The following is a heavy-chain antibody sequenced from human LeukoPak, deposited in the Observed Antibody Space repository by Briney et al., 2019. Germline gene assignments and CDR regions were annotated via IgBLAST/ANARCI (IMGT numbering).Heavy chain of an antibody. J-gene: IGHJ1*01. D-gene: IGHD3-9*01. Sequence: GGSLRLSCAASGFTFSSYAMSWVRQAPGKGLEWVSAISGSGGSTYYADSVKGRFTISRDNSKNTLYLQMNSLRAEDTAVYYCAKGGAYYDILTGYREYFQHWGQGTLVTVSS. CDR2: ISGSGGST. V-gene: IGHV3-23*01. CDR3: AKGGAYYDILTGYREYFQH. CDR1: GFTFSSYA.